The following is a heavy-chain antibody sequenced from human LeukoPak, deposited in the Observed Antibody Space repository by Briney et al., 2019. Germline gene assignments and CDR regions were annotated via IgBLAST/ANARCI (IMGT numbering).Heavy chain of an antibody. D-gene: IGHD4-17*01. CDR1: GGSISSYY. CDR3: AREYGDFDY. CDR2: IYRSGST. Sequence: PSETLSLTCTVCGGSISSYYWSLIRQPAGEGLEWIGRIYRSGSTNYNPSLKSRVTMSVDTSKNQFSLKLNSVTAADTAVYYCAREYGDFDYWGQGTLVTVSS. V-gene: IGHV4-4*07. J-gene: IGHJ4*02.